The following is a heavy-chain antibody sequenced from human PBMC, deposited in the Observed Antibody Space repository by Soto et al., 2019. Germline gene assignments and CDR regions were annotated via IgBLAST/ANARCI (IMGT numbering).Heavy chain of an antibody. V-gene: IGHV1-3*01. CDR1: GYTFTSYA. CDR3: ARGTLAVAGITFDY. J-gene: IGHJ4*02. D-gene: IGHD6-19*01. CDR2: INAGNGNT. Sequence: ASVKVSCKASGYTFTSYAMHWVRQAPGQRLEWMGWINAGNGNTKYSQKFQGRVTITRDTSASTAYMELSSLRSEDTAVYYCARGTLAVAGITFDYWGQGTLVTVSS.